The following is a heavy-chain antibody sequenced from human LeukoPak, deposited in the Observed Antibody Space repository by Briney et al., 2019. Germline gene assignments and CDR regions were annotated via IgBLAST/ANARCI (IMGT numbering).Heavy chain of an antibody. D-gene: IGHD2-15*01. CDR3: ARGVVVVAAKDNWFDP. V-gene: IGHV1-69*04. Sequence: GASVKVSCKASGGTFSSYAISWVRQAPGQGLEWMGRIIPILGIANYAQKFQGRVTITADKSTSTAYMVLSSLRSEDTAVYYCARGVVVVAAKDNWFDPWGQGTLVTVSS. CDR1: GGTFSSYA. J-gene: IGHJ5*02. CDR2: IIPILGIA.